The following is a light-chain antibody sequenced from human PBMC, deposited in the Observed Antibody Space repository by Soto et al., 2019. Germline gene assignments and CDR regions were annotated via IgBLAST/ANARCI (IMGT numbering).Light chain of an antibody. CDR1: QSISSS. J-gene: IGKJ1*01. V-gene: IGKV1-39*01. CDR3: QQSYSTPLWT. Sequence: DIQMTQSPSSLSASVGDRVTITCRASQSISSSLNWYQQKPGKAPKLLIYAASSLQSGVPSRFSGSGSGTDFTITISSLQPEDFATYYCQQSYSTPLWTFGQGTKVEIK. CDR2: AAS.